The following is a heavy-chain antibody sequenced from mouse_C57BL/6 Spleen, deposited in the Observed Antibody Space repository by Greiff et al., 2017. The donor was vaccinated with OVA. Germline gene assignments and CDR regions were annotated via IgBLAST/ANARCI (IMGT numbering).Heavy chain of an antibody. CDR1: GYTFTSYW. D-gene: IGHD1-1*01. CDR3: ARSEVSTTVVPFAY. V-gene: IGHV1-61*01. J-gene: IGHJ3*01. Sequence: QVQLQQPGAELVRPGSSVKLSCKASGYTFTSYWMDWVKQRPGQGLEWIGNIYPSDSETHYNQKFKDKATLTVDKSSSTAYMQLSSLTSEDSAVYYCARSEVSTTVVPFAYWGQGTLVTVSA. CDR2: IYPSDSET.